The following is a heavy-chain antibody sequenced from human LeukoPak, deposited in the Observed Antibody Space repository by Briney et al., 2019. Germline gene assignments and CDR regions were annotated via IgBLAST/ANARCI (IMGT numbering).Heavy chain of an antibody. D-gene: IGHD4/OR15-4a*01. CDR3: ARLLRFLDWFDP. J-gene: IGHJ5*02. Sequence: GESLKISCKGSGYSFTSYWIGWVRQMPGKGLEWMGIIYPGDSDTKYSPSFQGQVTISADESISTAYLQWSSLKASDTAIYYCARLLRFLDWFDPWGQGTLVTVSS. CDR2: IYPGDSDT. CDR1: GYSFTSYW. V-gene: IGHV5-51*01.